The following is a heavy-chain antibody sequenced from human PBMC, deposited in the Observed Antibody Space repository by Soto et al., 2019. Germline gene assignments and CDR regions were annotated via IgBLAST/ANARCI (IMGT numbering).Heavy chain of an antibody. D-gene: IGHD3-16*01. V-gene: IGHV4-39*01. CDR2: MFYSGLT. J-gene: IGHJ6*02. CDR1: GYSVSSSDYY. CDR3: APLTVSLSCPYGIHV. Sequence: SETLSLTCSVSGYSVSSSDYYWDWIRHPPGKGLEWIGSMFYSGLTYYNPSLKIRVTLSVDTSKNQFSVRLNSVTATDTAVYYCAPLTVSLSCPYGIHVWGQGTSVTVSS.